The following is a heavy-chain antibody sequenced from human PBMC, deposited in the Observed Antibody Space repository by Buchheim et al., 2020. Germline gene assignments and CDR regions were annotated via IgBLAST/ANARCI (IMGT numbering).Heavy chain of an antibody. D-gene: IGHD6-19*01. CDR1: GGSISSYY. Sequence: QVQLQESGPGLVKPSETLSLTCTVSGGSISSYYWSWIRQPPGKGLEWIGYIYYSGSTNYNPSLKGRVTLSVDTSKNQFSLKLSSVTAADTAVYYCARVVAVAGTVDWFDPWGQGTL. V-gene: IGHV4-59*01. J-gene: IGHJ5*02. CDR2: IYYSGST. CDR3: ARVVAVAGTVDWFDP.